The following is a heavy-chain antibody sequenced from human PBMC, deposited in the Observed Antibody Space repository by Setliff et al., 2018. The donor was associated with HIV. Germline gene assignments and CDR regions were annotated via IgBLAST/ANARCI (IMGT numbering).Heavy chain of an antibody. Sequence: PGGSLRLSCAASGFPFSTSWLHWVRQAPGKGLMRVSRINSDETTTTYSDSVTGRFTVSRNNAKSTLYLQMNDLGVEDTAVYYCVRDLWTDGVVWGKGTTVTVSS. V-gene: IGHV3-74*01. J-gene: IGHJ6*04. CDR1: GFPFSTSW. CDR3: VRDLWTDGVV. D-gene: IGHD3-9*01. CDR2: INSDETTT.